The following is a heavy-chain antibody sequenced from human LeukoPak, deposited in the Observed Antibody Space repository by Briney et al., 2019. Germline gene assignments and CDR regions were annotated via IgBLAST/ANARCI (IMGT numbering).Heavy chain of an antibody. Sequence: AGGSLRLSCAASGFTFSLYWMTWVRQAPGKGPEWVADINPDGSHKYSVDSMKGRFTISRDNAKNTLFLQINSLRAEDTAVYYCMRQMIRFWFDPWGQGTLVTVSS. V-gene: IGHV3-7*01. J-gene: IGHJ5*02. D-gene: IGHD3-16*01. CDR3: MRQMIRFWFDP. CDR2: INPDGSHK. CDR1: GFTFSLYW.